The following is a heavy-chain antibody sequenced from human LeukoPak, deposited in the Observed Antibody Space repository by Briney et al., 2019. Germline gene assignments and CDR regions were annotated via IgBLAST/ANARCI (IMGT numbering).Heavy chain of an antibody. CDR1: GYTFTSYW. CDR2: IDPSDSYT. CDR3: ARALVGAATLSY. D-gene: IGHD1-26*01. Sequence: GKSLKISCKGSGYTFTSYWITWVRQMPGKGLEWMGRIDPSDSYTNYSPSFQGHVTISVDKSISTAYLQWSGLKASDTAMYYCARALVGAATLSYWGQGTLVTVSS. V-gene: IGHV5-10-1*01. J-gene: IGHJ4*02.